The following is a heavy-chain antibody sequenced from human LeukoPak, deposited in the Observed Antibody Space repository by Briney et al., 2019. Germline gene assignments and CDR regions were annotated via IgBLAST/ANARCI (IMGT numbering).Heavy chain of an antibody. CDR1: GFTSITYW. D-gene: IGHD4-11*01. CDR2: INSDGTST. Sequence: GGSLRLSCAASGFTSITYWMHWVRQAPGKGLVWVSRINSDGTSTTYADSVKGRFTISRDNAKNTLYLQMNSLRADDTAMYYCARDTGYSNYDYWGQGTLVTVSS. CDR3: ARDTGYSNYDY. J-gene: IGHJ4*02. V-gene: IGHV3-74*01.